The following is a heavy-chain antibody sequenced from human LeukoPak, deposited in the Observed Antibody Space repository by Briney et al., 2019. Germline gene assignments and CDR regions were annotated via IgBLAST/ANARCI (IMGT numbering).Heavy chain of an antibody. CDR2: INHSGST. CDR3: AIGGREATMVRGGNNWFDP. J-gene: IGHJ5*02. CDR1: GGSFSGYY. V-gene: IGHV4-34*01. D-gene: IGHD3-10*01. Sequence: SETLSLTCAVYGGSFSGYYWSWIRQPPGKGLEWIGEINHSGSTNYNPSLKSRVTISVDTSKNQFSLKLSSVTAADTAVYYCAIGGREATMVRGGNNWFDPWGQGTLVTVSS.